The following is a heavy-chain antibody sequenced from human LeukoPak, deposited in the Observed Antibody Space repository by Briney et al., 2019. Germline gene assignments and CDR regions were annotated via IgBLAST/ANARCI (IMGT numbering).Heavy chain of an antibody. V-gene: IGHV4-30-2*01. J-gene: IGHJ5*02. CDR3: ARGSRILGYSYGLAEGSFDP. Sequence: SETLSLTCTVSGGSISSGGYYWSWIRQPPGKGLEWIGYIYHSGSTYYNPSLTSRVTISVDRSKNQFSLNLSSVTAADTAVYYCARGSRILGYSYGLAEGSFDPWGQGTLVAVSS. D-gene: IGHD5-18*01. CDR1: GGSISSGGYY. CDR2: IYHSGST.